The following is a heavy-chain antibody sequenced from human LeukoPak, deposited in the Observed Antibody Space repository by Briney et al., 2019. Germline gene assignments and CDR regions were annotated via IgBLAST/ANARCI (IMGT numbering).Heavy chain of an antibody. J-gene: IGHJ4*02. CDR2: ISYDGSNE. CDR1: GFTYSTYG. CDR3: AKEFNRGLPDY. V-gene: IGHV3-30*18. Sequence: GGSLRLSCAASGFTYSTYGMHWVRQAPGKGLEWVAVISYDGSNEYYADSVKGRFTISRDNSKNTLYLQMSSLRAEDTAVYYCAKEFNRGLPDYWGQGTLVTVPS. D-gene: IGHD2-21*01.